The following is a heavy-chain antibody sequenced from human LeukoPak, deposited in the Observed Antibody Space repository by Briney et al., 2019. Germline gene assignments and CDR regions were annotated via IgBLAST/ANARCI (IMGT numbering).Heavy chain of an antibody. Sequence: QSGGSLRLSCAASGFAFNNYAMSWVRQAPGKRLEWVSGISDSGGSTHYADSVKGRFTISRDNSKNTLYLQMNSLRAGDTAVYYCAKDPIFSGSYGVFDYWGLGTLVTVSS. J-gene: IGHJ4*02. CDR1: GFAFNNYA. CDR3: AKDPIFSGSYGVFDY. D-gene: IGHD1-26*01. V-gene: IGHV3-23*01. CDR2: ISDSGGST.